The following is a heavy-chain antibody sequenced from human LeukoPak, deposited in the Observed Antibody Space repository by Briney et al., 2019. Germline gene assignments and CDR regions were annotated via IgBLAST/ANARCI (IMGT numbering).Heavy chain of an antibody. CDR2: IYYSGSA. Sequence: SETLSLTCTVSGGSISSYYWSWIRQPPGKGLEWIGYIYYSGSANYNPTLKSRVTISVDTSKNQFSLKLSSVTAADTAVYYCARVGLQLWSGRAFDIWGQGTMVTVSS. V-gene: IGHV4-59*01. CDR1: GGSISSYY. D-gene: IGHD3-3*01. CDR3: ARVGLQLWSGRAFDI. J-gene: IGHJ3*02.